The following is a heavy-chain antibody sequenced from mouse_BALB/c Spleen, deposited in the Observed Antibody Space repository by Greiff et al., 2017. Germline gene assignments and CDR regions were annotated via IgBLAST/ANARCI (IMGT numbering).Heavy chain of an antibody. D-gene: IGHD4-1*01. CDR1: GFTFSSYT. Sequence: EVKLQESGGGLVQPGGSLKLSCAASGFTFSSYTMSWVRQTPEKRLEWVAYISNGGGSTYYPDTVKGRFTISRDNAKNTLYLQMSRLKSEDTALYYCARNWGAWFAYWGQGTLVTVSA. CDR2: ISNGGGST. J-gene: IGHJ3*01. CDR3: ARNWGAWFAY. V-gene: IGHV5-12-2*01.